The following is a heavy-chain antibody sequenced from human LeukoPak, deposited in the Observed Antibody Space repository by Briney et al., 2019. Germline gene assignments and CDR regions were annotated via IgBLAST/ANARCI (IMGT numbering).Heavy chain of an antibody. Sequence: PGGSLRLSCAASGFTFSSYAMSWVRQAPGKGLEWVSAISGSGGSTYYADSVKGRFTISRDNSKNTLYLQMNSLRAEDTAVYYCAKGCVWGSPLWPYDAFDIWGQGTMVTVSS. J-gene: IGHJ3*02. D-gene: IGHD3-16*01. V-gene: IGHV3-23*01. CDR1: GFTFSSYA. CDR2: ISGSGGST. CDR3: AKGCVWGSPLWPYDAFDI.